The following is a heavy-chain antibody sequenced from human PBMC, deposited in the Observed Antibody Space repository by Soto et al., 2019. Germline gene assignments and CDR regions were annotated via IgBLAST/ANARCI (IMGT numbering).Heavy chain of an antibody. Sequence: SETLSLTCTVSGGSTSSNYWSWIRQPPGKGLEWIGDIYYGGGTNYNPSLKSRVTLSVDTSKNQFSLKLSSVTAADTAVYYCASQYYYDSSGSQTFDYWGQGTQVTVSS. D-gene: IGHD3-22*01. V-gene: IGHV4-59*01. CDR3: ASQYYYDSSGSQTFDY. CDR2: IYYGGGT. J-gene: IGHJ4*02. CDR1: GGSTSSNY.